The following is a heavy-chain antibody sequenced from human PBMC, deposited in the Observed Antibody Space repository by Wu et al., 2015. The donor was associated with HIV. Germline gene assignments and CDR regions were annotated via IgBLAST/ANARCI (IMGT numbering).Heavy chain of an antibody. CDR3: TRDELFRVDDAFDM. Sequence: QVQLVQSGAEMKKSGSSVKVSCKSSGSIFSNYDINWVRQAPGQGLEWMGGTTPMFGTTNYAQKFQGRVTMTRNTSISTAYMELSSLRSEDTAVYYCTRDELFRVDDAFDMWGQGTLVTVSS. J-gene: IGHJ3*02. V-gene: IGHV1-69*05. CDR1: GSIFSNYD. D-gene: IGHD3-10*01. CDR2: TTPMFGTT.